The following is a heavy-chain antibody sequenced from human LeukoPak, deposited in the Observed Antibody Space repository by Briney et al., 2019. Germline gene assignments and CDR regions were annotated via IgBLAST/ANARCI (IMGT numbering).Heavy chain of an antibody. CDR3: TTDTGWYFDY. CDR1: GFTFSNAW. CDR2: IKSKTDGGTT. V-gene: IGHV3-15*01. Sequence: TGGSLRLSCAASGFTFSNAWMSWVRQAPGKGLEWVGRIKSKTDGGTTDYAATVRCRFTIPRDNSKHTLDLQMNSLTTEDTAVYYCTTDTGWYFDYWGQGTLVTVSS. D-gene: IGHD6-19*01. J-gene: IGHJ4*02.